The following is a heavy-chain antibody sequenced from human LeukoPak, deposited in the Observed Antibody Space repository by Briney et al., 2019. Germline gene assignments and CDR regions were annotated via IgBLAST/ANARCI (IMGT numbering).Heavy chain of an antibody. CDR1: GYTFTGYY. CDR2: INPNSCGT. D-gene: IGHD6-6*01. Sequence: ASVKVSCKASGYTFTGYYMHWVRQAPGQGLEWMGWINPNSCGTHYAQMFQGRVTMTRDTSISTPYMELRRLRSDDPAMYYCARGGIAARPRIFDYWGQGTLVTVSS. J-gene: IGHJ4*02. V-gene: IGHV1-2*02. CDR3: ARGGIAARPRIFDY.